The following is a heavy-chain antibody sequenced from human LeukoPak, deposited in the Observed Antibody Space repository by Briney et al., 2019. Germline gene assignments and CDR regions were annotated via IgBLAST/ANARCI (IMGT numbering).Heavy chain of an antibody. V-gene: IGHV1-2*02. D-gene: IGHD2-8*01. J-gene: IGHJ5*02. CDR1: GYTFTSYD. CDR3: ARGIVVMGLDP. CDR2: INPNSGGT. Sequence: GASVKVSCKASGYTFTSYDINWVRQAPGQGLEWMGWINPNSGGTNYALKFQGRVTMTRDASISTAYMELSRLRSDDTAVYYCARGIVVMGLDPWGQGTLVTVSS.